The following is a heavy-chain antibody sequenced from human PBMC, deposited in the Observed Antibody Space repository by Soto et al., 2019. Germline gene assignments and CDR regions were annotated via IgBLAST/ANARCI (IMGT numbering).Heavy chain of an antibody. D-gene: IGHD6-6*01. CDR3: ASLTSIAALDAFDI. J-gene: IGHJ3*02. Sequence: SVKVSFKASGGTFSSYAISWLRQAPGQGLEWMGGIIPIFGTANYAQKFQGRVTITADESTSTAYMELSSLRSEDTAVYYCASLTSIAALDAFDIWGQGTMVTVSS. CDR1: GGTFSSYA. CDR2: IIPIFGTA. V-gene: IGHV1-69*13.